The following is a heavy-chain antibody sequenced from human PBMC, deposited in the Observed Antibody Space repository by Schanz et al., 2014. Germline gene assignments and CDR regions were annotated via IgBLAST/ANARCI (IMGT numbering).Heavy chain of an antibody. CDR2: INGYNGHT. V-gene: IGHV1-18*01. CDR1: GGTFSSFG. D-gene: IGHD5-12*01. J-gene: IGHJ4*02. CDR3: ARAFGGYDPAGALDY. Sequence: VQLEQSGAEVKKPGSSVKVSCKASGGTFSSFGINWVRQAPGQGLEWMGWINGYNGHTLYAQKFQGRVTMTTDTSTSTAYMELSGLRSEDTAVYYCARAFGGYDPAGALDYWGQGTLVTVSS.